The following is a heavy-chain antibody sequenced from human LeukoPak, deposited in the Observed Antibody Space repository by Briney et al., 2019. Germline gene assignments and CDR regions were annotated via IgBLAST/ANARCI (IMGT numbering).Heavy chain of an antibody. CDR3: AGGIGDYAGVHF. CDR2: IKQGGSEK. V-gene: IGHV3-7*01. Sequence: GGSLRLACAASGFTFSDYWMSWGRQAPGKGLEWVANIKQGGSEKYYVDSVRGRFTISRDNAKSSLFLQLNSVRAEDTAVYYCAGGIGDYAGVHFWGQGTLVTVSS. J-gene: IGHJ4*02. D-gene: IGHD4-17*01. CDR1: GFTFSDYW.